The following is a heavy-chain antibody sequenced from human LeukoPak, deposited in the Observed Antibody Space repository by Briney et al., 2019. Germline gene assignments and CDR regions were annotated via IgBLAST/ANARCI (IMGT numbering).Heavy chain of an antibody. J-gene: IGHJ4*02. CDR2: ISYDGSNK. CDR3: AKTTVGYSSGRYPGWPADC. V-gene: IGHV3-30*18. Sequence: QAGGSLRLSCAASGFTFSSYGMHWVRQAPGKGLEWVAVISYDGSNKYYADSVKGRFTISRDNSKNTVYLQMNTLAADDTAVYYCAKTTVGYSSGRYPGWPADCWGQGTLVTVSS. CDR1: GFTFSSYG. D-gene: IGHD6-19*01.